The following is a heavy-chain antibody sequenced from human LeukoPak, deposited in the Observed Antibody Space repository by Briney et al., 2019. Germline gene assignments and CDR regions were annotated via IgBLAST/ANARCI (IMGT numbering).Heavy chain of an antibody. V-gene: IGHV3-23*01. CDR1: GFTFSSYA. CDR2: ISGSGGST. D-gene: IGHD1-26*01. J-gene: IGHJ3*02. Sequence: GGSLRLSCVASGFTFSSYAMSWVRQAPGKGLEWVSGISGSGGSTYYADSVKGRFSTSRDNSKNTLYLQMNSLRAEDTAVYYCASPLWDDAFDIWGQGTMVTVSS. CDR3: ASPLWDDAFDI.